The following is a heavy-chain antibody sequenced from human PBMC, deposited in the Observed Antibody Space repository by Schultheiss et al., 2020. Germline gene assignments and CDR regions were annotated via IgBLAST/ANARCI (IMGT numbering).Heavy chain of an antibody. J-gene: IGHJ3*02. CDR2: ISAYNGNT. CDR3: ARDRLVCDYVWGSYRFSVAWAFDI. V-gene: IGHV1-18*01. D-gene: IGHD3-16*02. Sequence: ASVKVSCKASGYTFTSYGISWVRQAPGQGLEWMGWISAYNGNTNYAQKLQGRVTMTTDTSTSTAYMELRSLRSDDTAVYYCARDRLVCDYVWGSYRFSVAWAFDIWGQGTMVTVSS. CDR1: GYTFTSYG.